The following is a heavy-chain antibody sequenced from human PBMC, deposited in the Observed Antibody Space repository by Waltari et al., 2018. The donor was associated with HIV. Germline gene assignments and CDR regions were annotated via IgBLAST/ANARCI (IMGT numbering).Heavy chain of an antibody. D-gene: IGHD1-26*01. CDR3: ARHALRVGASYWYFDL. J-gene: IGHJ2*01. CDR2: IYYRGRS. CDR1: GGSICNSNYS. V-gene: IGHV4-39*01. Sequence: QLQLQESGPGLVKPSETLSLTCTVSGGSICNSNYSWGCIRQPPGKGLEWIGRIYYRGRSYYNPSLKSRVTISVDTSKNQFSLKLSSVTATDTAVYYCARHALRVGASYWYFDLWGRGTLVTVSS.